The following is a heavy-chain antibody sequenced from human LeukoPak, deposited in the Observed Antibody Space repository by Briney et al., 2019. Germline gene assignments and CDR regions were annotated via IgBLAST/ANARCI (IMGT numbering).Heavy chain of an antibody. J-gene: IGHJ4*02. Sequence: GQSLNISCKGSGYSFTSSWIGWVRQMPGKGLEWMGIIYPGDSDTRYSPSFQGHATISADKSLSTAYLQWSSLKASDTPMYYFARRLSSGWYYFDYWGQGTLVTVSS. CDR3: ARRLSSGWYYFDY. D-gene: IGHD6-19*01. CDR1: GYSFTSSW. V-gene: IGHV5-51*01. CDR2: IYPGDSDT.